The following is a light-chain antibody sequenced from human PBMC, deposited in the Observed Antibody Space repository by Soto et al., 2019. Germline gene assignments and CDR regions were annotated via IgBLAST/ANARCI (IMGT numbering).Light chain of an antibody. CDR2: AAS. J-gene: IGKJ3*01. CDR3: QQLSCYPIT. CDR1: QDIRSY. V-gene: IGKV1-9*01. Sequence: DVQLTQSPSFLSASIGDRVTITCRASQDIRSYLSWYQQKPGKAPDLLIYAASSLRRGVPSRLSGSASGTEFTLTISSLQPEDFATYYRQQLSCYPITFGPGPKVD.